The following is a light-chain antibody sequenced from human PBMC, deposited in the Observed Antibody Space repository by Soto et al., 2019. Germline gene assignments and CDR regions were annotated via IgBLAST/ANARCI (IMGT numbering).Light chain of an antibody. J-gene: IGLJ2*01. V-gene: IGLV7-46*01. CDR3: LLFHGDGQV. Sequence: QTVVTQEPSLTVSPGGTVTLTCGSSTGTVTSGHYPYWFQQKPGQAPRTLIYDTDNKHSWTPARFSGSLLGGKAALALSGAQPEDEAEYYCLLFHGDGQVFGGGTKLTVL. CDR1: TGTVTSGHY. CDR2: DTD.